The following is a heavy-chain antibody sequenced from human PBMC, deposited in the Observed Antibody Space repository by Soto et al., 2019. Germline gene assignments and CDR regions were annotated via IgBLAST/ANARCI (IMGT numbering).Heavy chain of an antibody. CDR1: GDSISSSNSH. D-gene: IGHD3-3*02. CDR3: VRYDRINMKPYSPEGLHI. Sequence: SETLSLTCTVSGDSISSSNSHWGWTRQPPGKGLEYIGSVYYGGAIFYSGNIYYNPSLKSRVTISVDTSKNQFSLRLSSVTAADTGVYYCVRYDRINMKPYSPEGLHIWGQGTMVTVSS. CDR2: VYYGGAIFYSGNI. V-gene: IGHV4-39*01. J-gene: IGHJ3*02.